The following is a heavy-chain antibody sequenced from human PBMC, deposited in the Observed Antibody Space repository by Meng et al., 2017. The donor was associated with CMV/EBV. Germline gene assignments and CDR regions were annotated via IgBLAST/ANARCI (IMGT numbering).Heavy chain of an antibody. D-gene: IGHD4-11*01. V-gene: IGHV3-11*04. CDR3: ARRGDDYRNYYYGMDV. Sequence: GGSLRLSCAASGFTFSDYYMSWIRQAPGKGLEWVSYISSSGSTIYYADSVKGRFTISRDNAKNSLYLQMNSLRAEDTAVYYCARRGDDYRNYYYGMDVWGQGTTVTVSS. CDR1: GFTFSDYY. J-gene: IGHJ6*02. CDR2: ISSSGSTI.